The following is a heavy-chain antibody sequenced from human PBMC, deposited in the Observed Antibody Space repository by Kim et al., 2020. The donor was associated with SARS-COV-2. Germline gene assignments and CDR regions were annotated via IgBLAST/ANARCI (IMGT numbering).Heavy chain of an antibody. D-gene: IGHD6-13*01. CDR2: ISSTGTTI. V-gene: IGHV3-48*02. CDR3: ANNDGKQQLGRTDPDY. Sequence: GGSLRLSCGASGFTFSSYDMNWVRQAPGKGLEWVSFISSTGTTIYYADSVKGRFTISRDNAQNSLSLQMNSLRDEDTAVYYCANNDGKQQLGRTDPDYWG. J-gene: IGHJ4*01. CDR1: GFTFSSYD.